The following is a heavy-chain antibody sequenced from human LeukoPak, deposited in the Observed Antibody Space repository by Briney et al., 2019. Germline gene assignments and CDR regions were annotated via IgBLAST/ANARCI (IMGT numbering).Heavy chain of an antibody. CDR2: IYYSGST. V-gene: IGHV4-39*07. CDR3: ARASVDIVAYYYYYMDV. J-gene: IGHJ6*03. CDR1: GGSISSSSYY. D-gene: IGHD5-12*01. Sequence: PPETLSLTCTVSGGSISSSSYYWGWIRQPPGKGLEWIGSIYYSGSTYYNPSLKSRVTISVDTSKNQFSLKLSSVTAADTAVYYCARASVDIVAYYYYYMDVWGKGTTVTISS.